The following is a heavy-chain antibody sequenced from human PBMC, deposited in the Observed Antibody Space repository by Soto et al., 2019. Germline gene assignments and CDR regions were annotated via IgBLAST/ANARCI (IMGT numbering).Heavy chain of an antibody. CDR3: AREESAAYYFDY. CDR2: IIPILGIA. V-gene: IGHV1-69*04. CDR1: GGTFSSYA. D-gene: IGHD6-25*01. Sequence: ASVKVSCKASGGTFSSYAISWVRQAPGQGLEWMGRIIPILGIANYAQKFQGRVTITADKSTSTAYMELSSLRSEDTAVYYCAREESAAYYFDYWGQGTLVTVSS. J-gene: IGHJ4*02.